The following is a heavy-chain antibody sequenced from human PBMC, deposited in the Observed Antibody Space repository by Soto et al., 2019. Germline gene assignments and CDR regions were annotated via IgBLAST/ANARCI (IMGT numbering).Heavy chain of an antibody. Sequence: SVKVSCKASGGTFSSYAISWVRQAPGQGLEWMGGIIPIFGTANYAQKFQGRVTITADESTSTAYMELSSLRSEDTAVYYCASLGYCTNGVCYPGVDYYYGMDVWGQGTTVTVS. J-gene: IGHJ6*02. V-gene: IGHV1-69*13. CDR2: IIPIFGTA. CDR3: ASLGYCTNGVCYPGVDYYYGMDV. CDR1: GGTFSSYA. D-gene: IGHD2-8*01.